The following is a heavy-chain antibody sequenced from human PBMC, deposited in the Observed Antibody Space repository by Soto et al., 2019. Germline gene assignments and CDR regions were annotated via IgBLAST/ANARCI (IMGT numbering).Heavy chain of an antibody. Sequence: PGGSLRLSCAASGFTFSSNWMHWVRQAPGKGLVWVSRINSDGSITSYADSVKGQFTISRDNAKNTLYLQMNSLRADDTAVYYCARGSSSWYVSFDYWGKGILVTVSS. CDR3: ARGSSSWYVSFDY. D-gene: IGHD6-13*01. J-gene: IGHJ4*02. CDR2: INSDGSIT. CDR1: GFTFSSNW. V-gene: IGHV3-74*01.